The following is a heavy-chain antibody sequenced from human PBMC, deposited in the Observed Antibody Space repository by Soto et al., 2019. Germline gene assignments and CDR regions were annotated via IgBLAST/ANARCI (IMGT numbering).Heavy chain of an antibody. CDR2: IYSGGST. Sequence: VQLVETGGGLIQPGGSLRLSCAVSGFTVSSNYMTWVRQAPGKGLEWVSLIYSGGSTYYTDSVKGRFTISRDNSKNTVYLQMNSLKAEDTAVYFCARVEWGSSYTQYWYGMDVWGQGTTVTVSS. CDR3: ARVEWGSSYTQYWYGMDV. J-gene: IGHJ6*02. V-gene: IGHV3-53*02. D-gene: IGHD3-16*02. CDR1: GFTVSSNY.